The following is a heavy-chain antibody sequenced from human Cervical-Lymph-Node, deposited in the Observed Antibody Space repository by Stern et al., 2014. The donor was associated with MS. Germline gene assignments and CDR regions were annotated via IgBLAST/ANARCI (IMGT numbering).Heavy chain of an antibody. CDR1: AYNFTNYG. V-gene: IGHV1-18*01. CDR2: ISGYNGNT. Sequence: QVQLVQSGAEVKKPGASVKVSCKTSAYNFTNYGVTWVRRAPGQGLEWMGWISGYNGNTKYEQKFQGRVAMTTDTSTKTAYMELRSLRSSDTAVYYCARASYDVSGLSDYWGQGTLVTVSS. CDR3: ARASYDVSGLSDY. J-gene: IGHJ4*02. D-gene: IGHD3-22*01.